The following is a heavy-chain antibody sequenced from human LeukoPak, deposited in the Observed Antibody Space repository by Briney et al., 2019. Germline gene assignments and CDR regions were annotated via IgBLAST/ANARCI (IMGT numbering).Heavy chain of an antibody. CDR1: GYTFTGQY. J-gene: IGHJ6*03. D-gene: IGHD3-10*01. Sequence: ASVKVSCKASGYTFTGQYLHWVRQAPGQGLEWMGWINPNSGVTKYAKRFQGRVTMTRDTSISTAYMELSSLRFEDTAVYYCARGPSITMVRGGQWYYYMDVWGKGTTVTISS. V-gene: IGHV1-2*02. CDR3: ARGPSITMVRGGQWYYYMDV. CDR2: INPNSGVT.